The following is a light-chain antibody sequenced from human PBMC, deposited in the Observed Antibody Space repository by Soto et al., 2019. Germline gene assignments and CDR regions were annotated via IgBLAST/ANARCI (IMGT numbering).Light chain of an antibody. CDR3: CSYAGGTIFVV. V-gene: IGLV2-23*01. CDR2: EDT. Sequence: QSVLTQPASVSGSPGQSITISCTGTSSDVGSYDLVSWYQQYPGRAPKVMIYEDTKRPSGVSNRFSGSKSGNTASLTISGLQAEDEADYYCCSYAGGTIFVVFGGGTKLTVL. CDR1: SSDVGSYDL. J-gene: IGLJ2*01.